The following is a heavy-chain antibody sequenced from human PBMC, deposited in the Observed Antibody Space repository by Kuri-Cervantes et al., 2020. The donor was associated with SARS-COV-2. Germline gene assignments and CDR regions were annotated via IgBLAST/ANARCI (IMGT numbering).Heavy chain of an antibody. V-gene: IGHV3-21*01. D-gene: IGHD3-3*01. CDR1: GFTFSSYA. J-gene: IGHJ6*03. CDR3: ARIQETTIFGVVIHLYYYMDV. CDR2: ISNSSSYI. Sequence: GGSLRLSCAASGFTFSSYAMSWVRQAPGKGLEWVSSISNSSSYIYYADSVKGRFTISRDNAKNSLYLQMNSLRAEDTAVYYCARIQETTIFGVVIHLYYYMDVWGKGTTVTVSS.